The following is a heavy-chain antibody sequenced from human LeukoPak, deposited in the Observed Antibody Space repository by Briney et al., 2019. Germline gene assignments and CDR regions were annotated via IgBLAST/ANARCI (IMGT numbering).Heavy chain of an antibody. D-gene: IGHD1-1*01. V-gene: IGHV1-46*01. CDR3: ARVVGRRHYYYYMDV. CDR2: INPSGGST. J-gene: IGHJ6*03. Sequence: ASVKVSCKASGYTFTSYYMHWVRQASGQGLEWMGIINPSGGSTSYAQKFQGRVTMTRDTSTSTVYMELSSLRSEDTAVYYCARVVGRRHYYYYMDVWGKGTTVTISS. CDR1: GYTFTSYY.